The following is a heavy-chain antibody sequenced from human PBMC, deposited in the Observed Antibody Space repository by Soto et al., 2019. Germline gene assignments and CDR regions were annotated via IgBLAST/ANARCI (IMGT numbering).Heavy chain of an antibody. CDR1: GGSISGYY. J-gene: IGHJ6*02. V-gene: IGHV4-59*01. Sequence: PSETLSLTCTVSGGSISGYYWSWIRQPPGKGLEWIGYMYNTGSTFYNPSFKSRVTISVDTSKSQFSLRLNSVTAADTAVYYCARDLWGYCGTDCYPLDVWGQGTTVTVS. CDR2: MYNTGST. D-gene: IGHD2-21*02. CDR3: ARDLWGYCGTDCYPLDV.